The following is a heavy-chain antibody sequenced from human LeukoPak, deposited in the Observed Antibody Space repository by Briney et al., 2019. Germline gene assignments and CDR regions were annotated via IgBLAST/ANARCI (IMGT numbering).Heavy chain of an antibody. V-gene: IGHV1-2*02. Sequence: GASVKVSCKASGYTFTGYYMHWVRQAPGQGLEWMGWINPNNSGTNYAQKFRGRVTMTRDTSISTAYMELSGLGSDDTAVYYCARVVGGNYFDYWGQGTLVTVAS. D-gene: IGHD2-15*01. CDR1: GYTFTGYY. CDR3: ARVVGGNYFDY. J-gene: IGHJ4*01. CDR2: INPNNSGT.